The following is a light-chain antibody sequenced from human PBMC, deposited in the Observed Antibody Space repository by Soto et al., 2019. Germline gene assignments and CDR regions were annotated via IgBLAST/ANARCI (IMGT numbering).Light chain of an antibody. J-gene: IGKJ4*01. Sequence: EIVLTQSPATLSLSPAERATLSCRAIQIFCIYLACYQQKLGQVPRLFMFVASNRAIGIPASFIGIGFGTDFTLTFSSLEPEDFAVYYCQQRSNWPLTFGGGTKVDIK. V-gene: IGKV3-11*01. CDR2: VAS. CDR3: QQRSNWPLT. CDR1: QIFCIY.